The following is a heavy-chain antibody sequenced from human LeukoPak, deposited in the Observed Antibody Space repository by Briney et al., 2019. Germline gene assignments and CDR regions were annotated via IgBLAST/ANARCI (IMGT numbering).Heavy chain of an antibody. CDR1: GVSINSGDYY. D-gene: IGHD2-15*01. V-gene: IGHV4-30-4*01. CDR2: IYNSGST. CDR3: ARQYCSGGSCYYLP. J-gene: IGHJ5*02. Sequence: PSQTLSLTCTVSGVSINSGDYYWSWIRQPPGKDLEWIGYIYNSGSTYCNPSLKSRVTISIDTSKNQFSLKLSSVTAVDTAVYYCARQYCSGGSCYYLPWGQGTLVTVSS.